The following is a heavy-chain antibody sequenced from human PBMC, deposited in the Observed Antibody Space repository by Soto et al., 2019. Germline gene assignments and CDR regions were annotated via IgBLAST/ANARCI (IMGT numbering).Heavy chain of an antibody. CDR3: ARGGDTAMPREGFDY. Sequence: QVQLVESGGGVVQPGRSLRLSCAASGFTFSSYAMHWVRQAPGKGLEWVAVISYDGSNKYYADSVKGRFTISRDNSKNTLYLQMNSLRAEDTAVYYCARGGDTAMPREGFDYWGQGTLVTVSS. V-gene: IGHV3-30-3*01. D-gene: IGHD5-18*01. J-gene: IGHJ4*02. CDR2: ISYDGSNK. CDR1: GFTFSSYA.